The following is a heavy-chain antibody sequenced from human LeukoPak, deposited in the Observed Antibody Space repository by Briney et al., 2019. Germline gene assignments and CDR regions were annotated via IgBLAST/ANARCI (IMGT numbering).Heavy chain of an antibody. V-gene: IGHV3-74*01. Sequence: PGGSLRLSCAASGFTFSNYWMHWFRQAPGKGLVWVSRIKTDGSETGYADSVKGRFTISRDNAKNTLYLQMNSLRAEDTAVYYCSKPLGDNGAHWAQGTLVTVSS. CDR3: SKPLGDNGAH. CDR2: IKTDGSET. D-gene: IGHD4/OR15-4a*01. CDR1: GFTFSNYW. J-gene: IGHJ4*02.